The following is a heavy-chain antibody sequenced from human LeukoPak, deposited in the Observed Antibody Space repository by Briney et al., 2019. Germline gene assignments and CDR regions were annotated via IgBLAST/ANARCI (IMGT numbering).Heavy chain of an antibody. CDR1: GGSFSGYY. J-gene: IGHJ4*02. CDR2: INHSGST. D-gene: IGHD3-10*01. V-gene: IGHV4-34*01. CDR3: AKVLLWFGIWD. Sequence: SSETLSLTCAVYGGSFSGYYWSWIRQPPGKGLEWIGEINHSGSTNYNPSLKSRVTISVDTSKNQFSLKLSSVTAADTAVYYCAKVLLWFGIWDWGQGTLVTVSS.